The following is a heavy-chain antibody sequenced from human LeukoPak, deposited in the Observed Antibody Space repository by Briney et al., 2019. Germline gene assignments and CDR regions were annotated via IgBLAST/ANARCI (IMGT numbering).Heavy chain of an antibody. CDR3: ARSYGDHKYFFDY. D-gene: IGHD4-17*01. V-gene: IGHV4-59*01. Sequence: SETLSLTRTVSGGSLSSDYWNWIREPPGKGLGWIGYIFYSGSTDYNPSLKSRVTISVDTSKNQFSLKGNSVTAADTALYYCARSYGDHKYFFDYWGQGTLVTVSS. J-gene: IGHJ4*02. CDR2: IFYSGST. CDR1: GGSLSSDY.